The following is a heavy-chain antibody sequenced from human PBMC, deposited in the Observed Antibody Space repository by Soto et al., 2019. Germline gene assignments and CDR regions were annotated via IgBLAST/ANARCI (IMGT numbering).Heavy chain of an antibody. CDR1: GGSVSSGSYY. Sequence: VSLTCTVSGGSVSSGSYYWSWIRQPPGKGLEWIGYIYYSGSTNYNPSLKSRVPISLDTSKNQFSLKLSSVTAANTAVYYCARRNLVATTQWAYWGQGTLVTVS. V-gene: IGHV4-61*01. J-gene: IGHJ4*02. CDR3: ARRNLVATTQWAY. CDR2: IYYSGST. D-gene: IGHD5-12*01.